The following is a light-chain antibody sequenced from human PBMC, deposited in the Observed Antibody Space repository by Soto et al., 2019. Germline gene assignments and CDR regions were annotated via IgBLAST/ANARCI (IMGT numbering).Light chain of an antibody. Sequence: DVVLTQSPLSLPVTLGQPASISCRSSQSLVHSDGNTYLSWFQQRPGQSPRRLIYKVSNWDSGVPDRFSGSGSGTDFTLKISRVDAEDVGFYYCMQATYWPWTFGQGTKVEIK. J-gene: IGKJ1*01. CDR3: MQATYWPWT. V-gene: IGKV2-30*02. CDR1: QSLVHSDGNTY. CDR2: KVS.